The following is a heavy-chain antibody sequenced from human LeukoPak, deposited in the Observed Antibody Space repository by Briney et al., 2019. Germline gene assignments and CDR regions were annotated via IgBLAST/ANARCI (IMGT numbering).Heavy chain of an antibody. V-gene: IGHV5-51*01. CDR1: GYSFTSYW. CDR2: IFPGDSDT. CDR3: GSLTSPRKIGRSSWYLGNYFDY. Sequence: GESLKISCKGSGYSFTSYWIGWVRQIPGKGLEWMGIIFPGDSDTRYSPSFQGQVTISADNSMSTAYLQWSSLQASDTAMYYCGSLTSPRKIGRSSWYLGNYFDYWGQGTLVTVSS. D-gene: IGHD6-13*01. J-gene: IGHJ4*02.